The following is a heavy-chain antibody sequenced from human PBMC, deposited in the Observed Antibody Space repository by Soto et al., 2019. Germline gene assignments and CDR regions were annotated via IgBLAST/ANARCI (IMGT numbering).Heavy chain of an antibody. Sequence: QVQLVQSGAEVKKPGSSVKVSCKASGGTFSSYTISWVRQAPGQGLEWMGRIIPILGIANYARKFQGRVTITADKSPSTAYMELSSLRSEYTAVYYWARAPSSCGSYSLDVWGQGTTVTVSS. D-gene: IGHD3-16*01. J-gene: IGHJ6*02. CDR3: ARAPSSCGSYSLDV. CDR1: GGTFSSYT. CDR2: IIPILGIA. V-gene: IGHV1-69*02.